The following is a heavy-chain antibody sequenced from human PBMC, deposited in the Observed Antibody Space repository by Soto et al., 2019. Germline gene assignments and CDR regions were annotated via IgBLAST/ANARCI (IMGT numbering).Heavy chain of an antibody. V-gene: IGHV3-23*01. D-gene: IGHD3-22*01. CDR1: GFTFSSYA. J-gene: IGHJ3*02. CDR3: AKDRRSYDSSGYHAFDI. CDR2: ISGSGGST. Sequence: GGSLRLSCAASGFTFSSYAMSWVRQAPGKGLEWVSAISGSGGSTYYADSVKGRFTISRDNSKNTLYLQMNSLRAEDTAVYYCAKDRRSYDSSGYHAFDIWGQGTMVTVSS.